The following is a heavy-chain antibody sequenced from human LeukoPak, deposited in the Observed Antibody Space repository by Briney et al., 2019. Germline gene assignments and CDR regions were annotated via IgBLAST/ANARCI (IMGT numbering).Heavy chain of an antibody. CDR1: GYTFTSNG. CDR2: ISAYNGNT. J-gene: IGHJ6*02. Sequence: GASVKVSRKASGYTFTSNGISWVRQAPGQGLEWMGWISAYNGNTNYAQKLQGRVTMTTDTSTSTAHMELRSLRSDDTAVYHCAREGVLVVAATRDYYYFGMDVWGQGTTVTVSS. V-gene: IGHV1-18*01. D-gene: IGHD2-15*01. CDR3: AREGVLVVAATRDYYYFGMDV.